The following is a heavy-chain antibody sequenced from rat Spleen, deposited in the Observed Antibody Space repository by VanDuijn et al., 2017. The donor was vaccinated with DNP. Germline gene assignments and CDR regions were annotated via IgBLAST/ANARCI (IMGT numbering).Heavy chain of an antibody. V-gene: IGHV5-25*01. Sequence: EVQLVESGGGLVQPGRSMKLSCAASGFTFGYYYMAWVRQAPTKGLEWVASISTGGGDTYYGDSVRGRFTISRDNAKSTLYLQMDSLRSEDAATYYCARHRTIMPYYYSMDAWGQGASVTVSS. J-gene: IGHJ4*01. CDR2: ISTGGGDT. CDR3: ARHRTIMPYYYSMDA. CDR1: GFTFGYYY. D-gene: IGHD1-12*01.